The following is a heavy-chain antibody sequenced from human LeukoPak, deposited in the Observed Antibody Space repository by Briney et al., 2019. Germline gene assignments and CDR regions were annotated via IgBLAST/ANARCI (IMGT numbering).Heavy chain of an antibody. CDR3: TTGEYYDSSGRANDY. V-gene: IGHV3-15*01. D-gene: IGHD3-22*01. CDR1: GFTFSNAG. CDR2: IKSKTDGGTT. J-gene: IGHJ4*02. Sequence: SGGSLRLSCAASGFTFSNAGMSWVRQAPGKGLEWVGRIKSKTDGGTTDYAAPVKGRFTISRDDSKNTLYLQMNSLKTEDTAVYYCTTGEYYDSSGRANDYWGQGTLVTVSS.